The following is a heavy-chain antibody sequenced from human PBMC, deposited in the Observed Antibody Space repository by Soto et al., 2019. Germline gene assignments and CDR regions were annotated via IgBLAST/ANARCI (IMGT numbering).Heavy chain of an antibody. CDR1: GFTFSSYS. D-gene: IGHD6-6*01. CDR2: ISSSSSTI. CDR3: ARGSSSGIYYYGMDV. V-gene: IGHV3-48*02. J-gene: IGHJ6*02. Sequence: EVQLVESGGGLVQPGGSLRLSCAASGFTFSSYSMNWVRQAPGKGLEWVSYISSSSSTIYYADSVKGRFTISRDNAKNSLYLQMNSLRDEDTAVYYCARGSSSGIYYYGMDVWGQGTTVTVSS.